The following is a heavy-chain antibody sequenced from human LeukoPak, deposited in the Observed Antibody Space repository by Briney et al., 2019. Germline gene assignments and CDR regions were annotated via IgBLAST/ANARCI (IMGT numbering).Heavy chain of an antibody. Sequence: ASVKVSCKASGYTFTSYDINWVRQATGQGLEWMGWMNLNSGNTGSAQKFQGRVTMTRNTPISTAYMELSSLRSEDTAVYYCARGFQQLIPYYYYMDVWGKGTTVTISS. J-gene: IGHJ6*03. D-gene: IGHD6-13*01. V-gene: IGHV1-8*01. CDR2: MNLNSGNT. CDR3: ARGFQQLIPYYYYMDV. CDR1: GYTFTSYD.